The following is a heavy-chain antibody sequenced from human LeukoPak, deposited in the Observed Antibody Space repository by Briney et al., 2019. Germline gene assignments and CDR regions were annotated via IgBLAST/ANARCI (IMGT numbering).Heavy chain of an antibody. CDR3: ATYWRYFDWLLSDI. D-gene: IGHD3-9*01. CDR2: IKQDGSEN. Sequence: QPGGSLRLSCEASGFTFSSYWMSWVRQAPGKGLEGVANIKQDGSENYYVDSVKGRFTISRDNAKNSLYLQMNSLRAEDTAVYYCATYWRYFDWLLSDIWGLGTMVTVSS. J-gene: IGHJ3*02. V-gene: IGHV3-7*05. CDR1: GFTFSSYW.